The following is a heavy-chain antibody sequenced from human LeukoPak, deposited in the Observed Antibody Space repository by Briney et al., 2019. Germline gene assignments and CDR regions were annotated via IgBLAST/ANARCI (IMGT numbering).Heavy chain of an antibody. CDR1: GFTFSDYA. V-gene: IGHV3-48*01. J-gene: IGHJ3*02. CDR3: ARDYIAILGRNAFDI. Sequence: GSLRLSCAASGFTFSDYALNWVRQASGKGLEWVSYISADSSGIYYADSVKGRFTISRDNAKNSLHLQMNNLRAEDTAVYYCARDYIAILGRNAFDIWGQGTMVTVSS. CDR2: ISADSSGI. D-gene: IGHD4-11*01.